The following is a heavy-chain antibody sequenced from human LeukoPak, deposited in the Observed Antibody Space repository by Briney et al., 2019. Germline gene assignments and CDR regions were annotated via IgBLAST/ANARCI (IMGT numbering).Heavy chain of an antibody. CDR3: ARDRPGRYCSSTRCYMASPFDP. Sequence: SVKVSCKTSGYTFTAYYIHWVRQAPGQGLEWMGGIIPILGTANYAQKFQGRVTITADEFTSTAYMELSSLRSEDTAVYYCARDRPGRYCSSTRCYMASPFDPWGQGTLVTVSS. CDR1: GYTFTAYY. D-gene: IGHD2-2*02. J-gene: IGHJ5*02. V-gene: IGHV1-69*13. CDR2: IIPILGTA.